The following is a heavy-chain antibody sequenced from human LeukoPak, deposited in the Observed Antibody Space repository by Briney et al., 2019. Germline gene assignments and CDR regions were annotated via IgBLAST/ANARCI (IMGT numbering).Heavy chain of an antibody. J-gene: IGHJ5*02. Sequence: ALETLSLTCTVSGYSISSGYYWGWIRQPPGKGLEWIGSIYHSGSTYYSPSLKSRVTISVDTSKNQFSLKLNSVTAADTAVYYCARGDYSSSWYEYNWFDPWGQGTLATVSS. CDR2: IYHSGST. CDR1: GYSISSGYY. V-gene: IGHV4-38-2*02. D-gene: IGHD6-13*01. CDR3: ARGDYSSSWYEYNWFDP.